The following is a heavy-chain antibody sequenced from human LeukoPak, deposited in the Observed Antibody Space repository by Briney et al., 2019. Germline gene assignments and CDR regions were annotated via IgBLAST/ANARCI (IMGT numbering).Heavy chain of an antibody. CDR2: ISSSSSYI. D-gene: IGHD2-2*01. J-gene: IGHJ3*02. V-gene: IGHV3-21*01. CDR1: GFTFSSYS. Sequence: GGSLRLSCAASGFTFSSYSMNWVRQAPGKGLEWVSSISSSSSYIYYADSVKGRFTISRDNAKNSLYLQMNSLRAEDTAVYYCARVGGYCSSTSCYSHDAFDIWGQGTMVTVSS. CDR3: ARVGGYCSSTSCYSHDAFDI.